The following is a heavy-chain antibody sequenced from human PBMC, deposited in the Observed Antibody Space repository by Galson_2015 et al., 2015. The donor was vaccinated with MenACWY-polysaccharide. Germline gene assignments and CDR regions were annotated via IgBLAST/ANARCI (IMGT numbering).Heavy chain of an antibody. V-gene: IGHV1-46*01. J-gene: IGHJ6*03. CDR2: INPSGGST. Sequence: SVRLSCKASGYTFTSYYMHWVRQAPGQGLEWMGIINPSGGSTSYAQKFQGRVTMTRDTSTSTVYMQLSSLRSEDTAVYYWARVPFSGRRDPSYYYYYMDVWGKGTTVTVSS. CDR1: GYTFTSYY. D-gene: IGHD1-26*01. CDR3: ARVPFSGRRDPSYYYYYMDV.